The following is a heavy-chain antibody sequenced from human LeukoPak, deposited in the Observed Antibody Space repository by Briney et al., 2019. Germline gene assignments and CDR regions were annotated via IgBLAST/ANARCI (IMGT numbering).Heavy chain of an antibody. D-gene: IGHD4-17*01. CDR3: ARDLDGDYGAFAMDV. CDR1: GFTVSSNY. J-gene: IGHJ6*04. V-gene: IGHV3-66*02. Sequence: GGSLRPSCAASGFTVSSNYMSWVRQAPGKGLEWVSVIYSGGSTYYADSVKGRFTISRDNSKNTLYLQMNSLRAEDTAVYYCARDLDGDYGAFAMDVWGKGTTVTVSS. CDR2: IYSGGST.